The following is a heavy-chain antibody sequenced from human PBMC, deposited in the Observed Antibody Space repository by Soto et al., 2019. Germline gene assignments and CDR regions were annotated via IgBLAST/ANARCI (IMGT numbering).Heavy chain of an antibody. CDR3: ASPHRAVAVSYYYYGMDV. D-gene: IGHD6-19*01. CDR2: INPSFGTA. V-gene: IGHV1-46*01. CDR1: GYTFTSYY. J-gene: IGHJ6*02. Sequence: ASVKVSCKASGYTFTSYYMHWVRQAPGQGLEWMGRINPSFGTANYAQKFQGRVTITADESTSTAYMELSSLRSEDTAVYYCASPHRAVAVSYYYYGMDVWGQGTTVTVS.